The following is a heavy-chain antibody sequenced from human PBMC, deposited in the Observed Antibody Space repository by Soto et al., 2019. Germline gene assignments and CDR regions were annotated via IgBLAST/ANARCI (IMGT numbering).Heavy chain of an antibody. CDR2: INEDSTYI. V-gene: IGHV3-21*02. D-gene: IGHD3-9*01. Sequence: EVQLVESGGGLVKPGGSLRLSCTASGFAFNTYSMNWVRQAPGKGLEWVSSINEDSTYIYYADSLRGRITISRDNAKDSLFLQMNSLTPAATAAYYCVRDLGRYFRSGYMDLWGDGATVTVSS. CDR1: GFAFNTYS. CDR3: VRDLGRYFRSGYMDL. J-gene: IGHJ6*03.